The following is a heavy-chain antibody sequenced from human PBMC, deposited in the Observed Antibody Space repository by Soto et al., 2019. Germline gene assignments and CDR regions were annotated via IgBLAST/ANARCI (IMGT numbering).Heavy chain of an antibody. J-gene: IGHJ4*02. V-gene: IGHV3-48*03. CDR1: GFTFRSHE. CDR2: VSSSNSPR. D-gene: IGHD6-19*01. Sequence: EVQLVESGGGLVQPGGSLRLSCVVSGFTFRSHEMSWVRQAPGKGLEWLAYVSSSNSPRYYAESVKGRFTISRDNAKNSLYLHMSSLRAEDTAIYYCAKYSSSWYVSLDSWGQGTLVTVSS. CDR3: AKYSSSWYVSLDS.